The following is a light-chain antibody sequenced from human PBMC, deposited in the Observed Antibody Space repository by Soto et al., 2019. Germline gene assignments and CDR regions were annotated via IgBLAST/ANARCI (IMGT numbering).Light chain of an antibody. V-gene: IGLV2-14*01. Sequence: QSALTQPASVSGSDGQSITISCTGTSSDVGGYNHVSWYQQRPGQAPKLRIYEVSNRPSGISHRVSGSKSGNTASLTISGRQGDDEADYYCSSYTSTSTYVFGSGTKLTVL. J-gene: IGLJ1*01. CDR2: EVS. CDR1: SSDVGGYNH. CDR3: SSYTSTSTYV.